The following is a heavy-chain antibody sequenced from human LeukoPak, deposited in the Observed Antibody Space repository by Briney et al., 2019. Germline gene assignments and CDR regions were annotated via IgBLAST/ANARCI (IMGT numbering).Heavy chain of an antibody. D-gene: IGHD2-15*01. CDR1: GSTFTSYG. V-gene: IGHV1-18*01. CDR2: ISAYNGNT. Sequence: GASVKVSCKASGSTFTSYGISWVRQAPGQGLEWMGWISAYNGNTNYAQKLQGRVTMTTDTSTSTAYMELRSLRSDDTAVYYCARGTHPSHYYYYYMDVWGKGTTVTVSS. J-gene: IGHJ6*03. CDR3: ARGTHPSHYYYYYMDV.